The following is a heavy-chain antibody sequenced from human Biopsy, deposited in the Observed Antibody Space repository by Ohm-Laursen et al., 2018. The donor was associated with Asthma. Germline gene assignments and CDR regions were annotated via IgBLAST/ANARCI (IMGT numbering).Heavy chain of an antibody. CDR1: GLNFEDYV. D-gene: IGHD4/OR15-4a*01. V-gene: IGHV3-9*01. J-gene: IGHJ4*02. Sequence: SLRLSCTASGLNFEDYVMHWVRQAPGKGLEWVSGISWNSRSMGYGDSVKGRFTISRDNTKNSLYLQMNCLSPEDTAMYYCRALPTRTMYFDSWGQGTLVTVSS. CDR2: ISWNSRSM. CDR3: RALPTRTMYFDS.